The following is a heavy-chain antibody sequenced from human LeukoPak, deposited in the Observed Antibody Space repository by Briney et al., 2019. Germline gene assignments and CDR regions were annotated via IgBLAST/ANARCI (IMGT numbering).Heavy chain of an antibody. Sequence: PGGSLRLSCVASGFTVSSNYMSWIRQAPGKGLEWVSYISDSGNIMDCADFVKGRFTISRDNAKNSLYLQMNSLRADDTAVYYCARDLIAVVGVADYWGQGTLVTVSS. D-gene: IGHD1-26*01. CDR2: ISDSGNIM. CDR1: GFTVSSNY. CDR3: ARDLIAVVGVADY. V-gene: IGHV3-11*01. J-gene: IGHJ4*02.